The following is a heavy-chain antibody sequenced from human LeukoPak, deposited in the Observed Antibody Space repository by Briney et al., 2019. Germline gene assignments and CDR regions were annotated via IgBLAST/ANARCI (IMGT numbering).Heavy chain of an antibody. CDR2: ITPIFGTA. D-gene: IGHD2-15*01. CDR3: ARVKLSGNAFDI. Sequence: ASVKVSCKASGGTFSSYAISWVRQAPGQGLEWMGGITPIFGTANYAQKFQGRVTITADKSTSTAYMELSSLRSEDTAVYYCARVKLSGNAFDIWGQGTMVTVSS. J-gene: IGHJ3*02. CDR1: GGTFSSYA. V-gene: IGHV1-69*06.